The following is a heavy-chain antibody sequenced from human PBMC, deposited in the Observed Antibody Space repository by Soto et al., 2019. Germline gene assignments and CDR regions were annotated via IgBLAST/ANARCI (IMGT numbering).Heavy chain of an antibody. V-gene: IGHV1-46*02. D-gene: IGHD2-21*02. CDR3: AKHCGGDCSNGFDI. CDR2: MTPSDGST. CDR1: ADIFNNYY. Sequence: QLHLVQSGAEVKEPGASVKVSCKTSADIFNNYYMHWGRQAPGHGLEWMGVMTPSDGSTNYAQSFQGRLTMTRDTSTRTVYVELSSLRSEDTAVYYCAKHCGGDCSNGFDIWGQGTKVTVSS. J-gene: IGHJ3*02.